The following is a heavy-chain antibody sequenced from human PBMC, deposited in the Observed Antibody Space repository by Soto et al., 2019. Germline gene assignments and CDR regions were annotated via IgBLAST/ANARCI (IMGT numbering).Heavy chain of an antibody. D-gene: IGHD1-7*01. CDR2: SRDKGNSYST. CDR1: GFTFSDYY. J-gene: IGHJ4*02. V-gene: IGHV3-72*01. CDR3: TRSITGTTSSDY. Sequence: EVQLVESGGGLVQPGGSLRLSCAGSGFTFSDYYIDWVRQAPGKGLEWVGRSRDKGNSYSTDYAASVKGRFTISRDASKHSLLLQMSSLKTEDTALYYCTRSITGTTSSDYWGQGTLVTVSS.